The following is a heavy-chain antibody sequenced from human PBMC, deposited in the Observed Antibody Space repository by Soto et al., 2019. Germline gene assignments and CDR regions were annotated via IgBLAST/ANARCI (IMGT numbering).Heavy chain of an antibody. J-gene: IGHJ6*02. D-gene: IGHD2-15*01. V-gene: IGHV1-18*01. Sequence: QVLLVQSGTEVKKPGASVKVSCKASGYTFTDYGISWVRQAPGQGLEWMGWISTYTGDTNYAQKLQDRVTLTTDTSTTTAYMELRGLRSDDTAVYYCASPPQATRSFYFYGLDVWGQGTTVSVSS. CDR2: ISTYTGDT. CDR3: ASPPQATRSFYFYGLDV. CDR1: GYTFTDYG.